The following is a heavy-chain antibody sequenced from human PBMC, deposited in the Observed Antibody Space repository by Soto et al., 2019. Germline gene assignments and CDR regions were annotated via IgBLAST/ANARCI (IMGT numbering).Heavy chain of an antibody. CDR1: GFSFGDYS. V-gene: IGHV3-48*01. D-gene: IGHD2-15*01. J-gene: IGHJ6*02. CDR2: ISSSSFTI. Sequence: GGSLILSYAASGFSFGDYSMNWVRQAPGRGLEWVSYISSSSFTIHYADSVEGRFAISRDNAKNSLYLQMNSLRAEDTAVHYCAREDIVVVVAANSTYYYYGMDVWGQGTTVTVSS. CDR3: AREDIVVVVAANSTYYYYGMDV.